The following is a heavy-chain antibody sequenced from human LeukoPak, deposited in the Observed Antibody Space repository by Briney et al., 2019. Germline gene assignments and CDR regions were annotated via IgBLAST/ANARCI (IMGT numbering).Heavy chain of an antibody. J-gene: IGHJ4*02. V-gene: IGHV1-69*06. CDR2: IIPIFGTA. CDR3: AREGYGDYLLDY. Sequence: GASVKVSCKASGGTFSSYAISWVRQAPGQGLEWMGGIIPIFGTANYAQKFQGRVTITADKSTSTAYMELSSLRSEDTAVYYCAREGYGDYLLDYWGQGTLVTVSS. D-gene: IGHD4-17*01. CDR1: GGTFSSYA.